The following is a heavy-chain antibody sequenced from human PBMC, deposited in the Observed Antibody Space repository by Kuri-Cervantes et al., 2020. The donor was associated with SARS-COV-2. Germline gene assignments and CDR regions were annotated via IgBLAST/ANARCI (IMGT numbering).Heavy chain of an antibody. CDR3: ARDGVTVGKY. V-gene: IGHV3-21*01. D-gene: IGHD3-16*01. J-gene: IGHJ4*02. CDR1: GFTFGDYA. Sequence: GESLKISCAASGFTFGDYAMSWVRQAPGKGLEWVSSISSSSSYIYYADSVKGRFTISRDDAKNSLYLQMNSLRAEDTAVYYCARDGVTVGKYWGQGTLVTVSS. CDR2: ISSSSSYI.